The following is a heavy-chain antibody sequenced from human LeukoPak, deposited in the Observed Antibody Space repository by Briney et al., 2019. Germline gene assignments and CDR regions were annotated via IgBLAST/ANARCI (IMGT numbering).Heavy chain of an antibody. J-gene: IGHJ4*02. CDR3: ASLYDSSGYQNPFDY. V-gene: IGHV7-4-1*02. Sequence: GASVKVSCKASGYTFTSYAMNWVRQAPGQGLEWMGWINTNTGNPTYAQGFTGRFVFSLDTSVSTAYLQISSLKAEDTAVYYCASLYDSSGYQNPFDYWGQGTLVTVSS. D-gene: IGHD3-22*01. CDR1: GYTFTSYA. CDR2: INTNTGNP.